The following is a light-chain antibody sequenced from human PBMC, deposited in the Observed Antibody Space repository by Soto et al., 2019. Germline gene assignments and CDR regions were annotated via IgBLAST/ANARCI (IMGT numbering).Light chain of an antibody. V-gene: IGLV2-14*01. CDR2: DVS. J-gene: IGLJ2*01. Sequence: QSALTQPASVSGSPGQSITISCTGTSSDVGGYNYVSWYQQHPGKAPKLMIYDVSNRPSGASNRFSGSKSGNTASLTISGLKAEDEADYYCCSYTSSSTLVFSGGTKLTVL. CDR3: CSYTSSSTLV. CDR1: SSDVGGYNY.